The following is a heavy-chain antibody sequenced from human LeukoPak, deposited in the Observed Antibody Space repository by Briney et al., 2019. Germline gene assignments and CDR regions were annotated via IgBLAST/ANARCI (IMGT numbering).Heavy chain of an antibody. D-gene: IGHD2-15*01. V-gene: IGHV4-31*03. CDR2: IYYSGST. Sequence: QSSQTLSLTCTVSGGSISSGGYYWSWIRQHPGKGLEWIGYIYYSGSTYYNPSLKSRVTISVDTSKNQFSLKLSSVTAADTAVYYCARAPLRRVVVAAPNWYFDLWGRGTLVTVSS. J-gene: IGHJ2*01. CDR1: GGSISSGGYY. CDR3: ARAPLRRVVVAAPNWYFDL.